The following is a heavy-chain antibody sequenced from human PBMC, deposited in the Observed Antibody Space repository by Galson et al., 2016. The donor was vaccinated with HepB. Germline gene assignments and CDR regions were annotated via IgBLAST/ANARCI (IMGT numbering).Heavy chain of an antibody. D-gene: IGHD2-8*01. CDR3: ARSSASRNGYFDY. CDR1: GDSIDSTDHY. CDR2: FSDSGDT. Sequence: SETLSLTCAVSGDSIDSTDHYWGWIRQPPGKGLEWIGNFSDSGDTHYSPSLESRVTMSVDTSKNQFSLKLTSVTVADTSLYFCARSSASRNGYFDYWGRGALVTVSS. J-gene: IGHJ4*01. V-gene: IGHV4-39*01.